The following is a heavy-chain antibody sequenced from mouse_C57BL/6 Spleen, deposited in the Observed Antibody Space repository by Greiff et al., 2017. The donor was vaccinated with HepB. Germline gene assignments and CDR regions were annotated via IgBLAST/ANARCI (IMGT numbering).Heavy chain of an antibody. CDR1: GFTFSDYG. Sequence: EVNVVESGGGLVKPGGSLKLSCAASGFTFSDYGMHWVRQAPEKGLEWVAYISSGSSTIYYADTVKGRFTISRDNAKNTLFLQMTSLRSEDTAMYYCARAYYYGSSYSLDYWGQGTTLTVSS. CDR3: ARAYYYGSSYSLDY. J-gene: IGHJ2*01. D-gene: IGHD1-1*01. CDR2: ISSGSSTI. V-gene: IGHV5-17*01.